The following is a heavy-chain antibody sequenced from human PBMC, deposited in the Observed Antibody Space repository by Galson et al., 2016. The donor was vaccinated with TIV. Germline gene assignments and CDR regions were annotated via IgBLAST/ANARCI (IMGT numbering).Heavy chain of an antibody. V-gene: IGHV3-21*01. D-gene: IGHD5-18*01. CDR3: AYRGYDYGWWYFDL. CDR2: VSSRDGSI. J-gene: IGHJ2*01. Sequence: SLRLSCAASGFTFSIYSMNWVRQAPGKGLEWVSSVSSRDGSIYHAGSVKGRFTIPRDNAKNSLYLQMNSLRDVDTAMYYCAYRGYDYGWWYFDLWGRGTLVTVSS. CDR1: GFTFSIYS.